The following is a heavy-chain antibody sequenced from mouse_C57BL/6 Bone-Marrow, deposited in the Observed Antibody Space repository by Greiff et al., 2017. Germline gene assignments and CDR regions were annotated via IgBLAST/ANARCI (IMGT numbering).Heavy chain of an antibody. Sequence: EVKLMESGGGLVQPGGSLSLSCAASGFTFTDYYMSWVRQPPGKALEWLGFIRNKANGYTTEYSASVKGRFTISRDNSQSILYLQMNALRAEDSATYYCARIFYAMDYWGQGTSVTVSS. CDR1: GFTFTDYY. V-gene: IGHV7-3*01. J-gene: IGHJ4*01. CDR2: IRNKANGYTT. CDR3: ARIFYAMDY.